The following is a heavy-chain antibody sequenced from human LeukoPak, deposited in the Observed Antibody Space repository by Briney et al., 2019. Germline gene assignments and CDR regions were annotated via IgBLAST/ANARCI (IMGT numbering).Heavy chain of an antibody. V-gene: IGHV4-30-4*01. CDR3: ARDYGSGSYLFPTSGGMDV. D-gene: IGHD3-10*01. CDR2: IYYSGST. J-gene: IGHJ6*02. Sequence: SETLSLTCTVSGGSISSGDYYWSWIRQPPGKGLEWIGYIYYSGSTYYNPSLKSRVTISVDTSKNQFSLKLSSVTAADTAVYYCARDYGSGSYLFPTSGGMDVWGQGTTVTVSS. CDR1: GGSISSGDYY.